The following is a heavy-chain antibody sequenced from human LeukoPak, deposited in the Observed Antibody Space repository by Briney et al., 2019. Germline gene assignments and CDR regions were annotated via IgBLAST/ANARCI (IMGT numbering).Heavy chain of an antibody. J-gene: IGHJ4*02. V-gene: IGHV3-74*01. D-gene: IGHD6-13*01. CDR2: INSDGSST. CDR3: ARASPRSWDFDY. Sequence: PGGSLRLSCAASGFTFSSYWMHWVRQAPGKGLVWVSRINSDGSSTSYADSVKGRFTISRDNAKNTLYLQMNSLRAEDTAVYYCARASPRSWDFDYWGREPWSPSPQ. CDR1: GFTFSSYW.